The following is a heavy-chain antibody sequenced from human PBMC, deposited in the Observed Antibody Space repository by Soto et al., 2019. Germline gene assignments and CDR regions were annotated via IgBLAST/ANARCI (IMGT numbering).Heavy chain of an antibody. CDR1: GFTFSSYG. V-gene: IGHV3-33*01. CDR2: IWYDGSNK. Sequence: GGSLRLSCAASGFTFSSYGMHWVRQAPGKGLEWVAVIWYDGSNKYYADSVKGRFTISRDNSKNTLYLQMNSLRAEDTAVYYCARDKKDFWSGYYTGNWFDPWGQGTLVTVSS. J-gene: IGHJ5*02. D-gene: IGHD3-3*01. CDR3: ARDKKDFWSGYYTGNWFDP.